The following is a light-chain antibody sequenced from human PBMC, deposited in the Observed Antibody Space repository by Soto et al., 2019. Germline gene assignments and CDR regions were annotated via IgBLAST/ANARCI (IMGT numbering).Light chain of an antibody. J-gene: IGLJ3*02. Sequence: QSVLTQPPAVSGAPGQRVTISCTGSSSNIGAGYDVHWYQQLPGTAPKLLIYGNSNRPSGVPDRFSGSKSGTSASLAITGLQAEDEADYYCQSYDSSLSGSVFGGGTKVKVL. CDR1: SSNIGAGYD. V-gene: IGLV1-40*01. CDR3: QSYDSSLSGSV. CDR2: GNS.